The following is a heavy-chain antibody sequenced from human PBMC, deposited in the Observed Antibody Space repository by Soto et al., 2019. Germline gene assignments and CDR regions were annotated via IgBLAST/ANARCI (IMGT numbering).Heavy chain of an antibody. CDR2: ISSSSSTI. Sequence: EVQLVESGGGLVQPGGSLRLSCAASGFTFSSYSMNWVRQAPGKGLEWVSYISSSSSTIYYADSVKGRFTISRDNAKNSLYMQMNSLRAEDTAVYYCARAMERLTGDMDGWGKGTTVTVSS. J-gene: IGHJ6*03. D-gene: IGHD1-1*01. V-gene: IGHV3-48*01. CDR1: GFTFSSYS. CDR3: ARAMERLTGDMDG.